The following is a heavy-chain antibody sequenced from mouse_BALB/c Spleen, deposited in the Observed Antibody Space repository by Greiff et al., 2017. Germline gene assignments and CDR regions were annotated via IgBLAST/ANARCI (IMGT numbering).Heavy chain of an antibody. CDR1: GFSLSRYS. V-gene: IGHV2-6-4*01. CDR3: ARSLHYDYEAWFAY. D-gene: IGHD2-4*01. J-gene: IGHJ3*01. CDR2: IWGGGST. Sequence: VKLMESGPGLVAPSQSLSITCTVSGFSLSRYSVHWVRQPPGKGLEWLGMIWGGGSTDYNSALKSRLSISKDNSKSQVFLKMNSLQTDDTAMYYCARSLHYDYEAWFAYWGQGTLVTVSA.